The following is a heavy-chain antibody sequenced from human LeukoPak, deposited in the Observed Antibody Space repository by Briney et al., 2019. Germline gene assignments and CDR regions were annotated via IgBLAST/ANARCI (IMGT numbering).Heavy chain of an antibody. CDR3: ARRSITMVRGVIIRGYYFDY. V-gene: IGHV3-30*02. D-gene: IGHD3-10*01. Sequence: GGSLRLSCAASGFTFSSYGMHWVRQAPGKGLEGVAFIRYDGSNKYYADSVKGRFTISRDNAKNSLYLQMNSLRAEDTAVYYCARRSITMVRGVIIRGYYFDYWGQGTLVTVSS. CDR1: GFTFSSYG. J-gene: IGHJ4*02. CDR2: IRYDGSNK.